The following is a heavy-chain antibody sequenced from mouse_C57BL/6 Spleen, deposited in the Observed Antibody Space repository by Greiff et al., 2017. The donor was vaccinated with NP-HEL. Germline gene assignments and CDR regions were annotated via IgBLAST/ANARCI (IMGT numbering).Heavy chain of an antibody. J-gene: IGHJ4*01. V-gene: IGHV5-17*01. CDR1: GFTFSDYG. CDR3: ARPVVALYAMDY. Sequence: EVMLVESGGGLVKPGGSLKLSCAASGFTFSDYGMHWVRQAPEKGLEWVAYISSGSSTIYYADTVKGRFTISRDNAKNTLFLQMTSLGSEDTAMYYCARPVVALYAMDYWGQGTSVTVSS. CDR2: ISSGSSTI. D-gene: IGHD1-1*01.